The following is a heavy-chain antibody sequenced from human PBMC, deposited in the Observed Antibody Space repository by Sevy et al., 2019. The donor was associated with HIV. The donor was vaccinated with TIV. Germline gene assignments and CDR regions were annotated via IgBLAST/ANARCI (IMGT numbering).Heavy chain of an antibody. J-gene: IGHJ4*02. D-gene: IGHD2-2*01. CDR1: GFTFSSYT. CDR2: ISSSSTYI. Sequence: GGSLRLSCAASGFTFSSYTMNWVRQAPGKGLEWVSSISSSSTYIYYADSLKGRFTISRDNAKNSVYLQINSLRAEDTAVYYCARDGGCTSTSCLLYFDYWGQGTLVTVSS. V-gene: IGHV3-21*01. CDR3: ARDGGCTSTSCLLYFDY.